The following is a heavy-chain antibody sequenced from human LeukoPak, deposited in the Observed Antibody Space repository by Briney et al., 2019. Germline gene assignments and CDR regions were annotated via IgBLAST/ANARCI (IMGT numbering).Heavy chain of an antibody. D-gene: IGHD3-9*01. CDR2: IIPIFGTA. CDR1: GGTFSSYA. V-gene: IGHV1-69*05. Sequence: GASVKVSCKASGGTFSSYAISWVRQAPGQGLEWMGGIIPIFGTANYAQKFQGRVTITTDESTSTAYMELSSLRSEDTAVDYCARVAGFAYDVWGKGTTVTVSS. J-gene: IGHJ6*04. CDR3: ARVAGFAYDV.